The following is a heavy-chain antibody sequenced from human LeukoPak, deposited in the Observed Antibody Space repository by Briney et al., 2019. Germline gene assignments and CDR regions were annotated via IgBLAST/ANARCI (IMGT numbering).Heavy chain of an antibody. CDR2: IYYSGST. CDR1: GGSISNYY. CDR3: ARVGGNDSSASVGY. V-gene: IGHV4-59*01. J-gene: IGHJ4*02. D-gene: IGHD3-22*01. Sequence: PSETLSLTCNVSGGSISNYYWSWIRQPPGKGLEWIGYIYYSGSTNYNPSLKSRVTISVDTSKNQFSLKLRSVTAADTAVYYCARVGGNDSSASVGYWGQGTLVTVSS.